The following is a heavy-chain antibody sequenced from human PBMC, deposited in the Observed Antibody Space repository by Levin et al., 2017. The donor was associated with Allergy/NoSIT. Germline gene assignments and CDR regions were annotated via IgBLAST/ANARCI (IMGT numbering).Heavy chain of an antibody. J-gene: IGHJ6*02. Sequence: PGESLKISCAASGFTVSSNYMSWVRQAPGKGLEWVSVIYSGGSTYYADSVKGRFTISRDNSKNTLYLQMNSLRAEDTAVYYCASGPHYDFWFYGMDVWGQGTTVTVSS. CDR3: ASGPHYDFWFYGMDV. CDR2: IYSGGST. CDR1: GFTVSSNY. D-gene: IGHD3-3*01. V-gene: IGHV3-66*01.